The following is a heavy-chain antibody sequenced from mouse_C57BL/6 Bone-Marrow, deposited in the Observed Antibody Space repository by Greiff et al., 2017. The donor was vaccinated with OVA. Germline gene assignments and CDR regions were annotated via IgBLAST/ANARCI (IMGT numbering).Heavy chain of an antibody. J-gene: IGHJ2*01. V-gene: IGHV3-1*01. CDR3: ARELRFYYFDY. Sequence: EVQGVESGPGMVKPSQSLSLTCTVTGYSITSGYDWHWIRHFPGNKLEWMGYISYSGSTNYNPSLKSRISITHDTSKNHFFLKLNSVTTEDTATYYCARELRFYYFDYLGQGTTLTVSS. CDR1: GYSITSGYD. D-gene: IGHD1-1*01. CDR2: ISYSGST.